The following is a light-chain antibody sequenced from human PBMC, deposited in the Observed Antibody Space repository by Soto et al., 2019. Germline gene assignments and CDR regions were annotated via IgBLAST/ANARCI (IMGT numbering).Light chain of an antibody. J-gene: IGKJ2*01. CDR3: QQSYSTPYT. CDR2: AAS. V-gene: IGKV1-39*01. CDR1: QSISTY. Sequence: DLQMTQSPASLSASVGDRVTITCRASQSISTYLNWYPQNPGKAPKLLIYAASSLRSGVPSRFSGSGSGTDFTLTISSLQPEDFAAYYCQQSYSTPYTFGLGTNLEIK.